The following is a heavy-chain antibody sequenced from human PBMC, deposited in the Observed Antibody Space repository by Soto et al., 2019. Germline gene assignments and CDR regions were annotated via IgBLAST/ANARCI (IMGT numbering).Heavy chain of an antibody. Sequence: QVQLVESGGGVVQPGRSLRLSCAASGFTFSSYGMHWVRQAPGKGQEWVAVIWYDGSNKYYADSVKGRFTISRDNSKNTLYLQMNSLRAEDTAVYYCARDWGSGSYYFDYWGQGTLVTVSS. CDR3: ARDWGSGSYYFDY. D-gene: IGHD1-26*01. V-gene: IGHV3-33*01. J-gene: IGHJ4*02. CDR1: GFTFSSYG. CDR2: IWYDGSNK.